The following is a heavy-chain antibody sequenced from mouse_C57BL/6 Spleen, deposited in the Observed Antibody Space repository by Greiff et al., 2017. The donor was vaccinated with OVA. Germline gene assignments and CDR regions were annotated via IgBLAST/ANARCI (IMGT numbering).Heavy chain of an antibody. CDR1: GYSFTGYY. Sequence: EVMLVESGPELVKPGASVKISCKASGYSFTGYYMNWVKQSPEKSLEWIGEINPSTGGTTYAQKFKAKATLTVDKSSSTAYMQLKSLTSEDSAVYYCARGIFTTVVAQDFDVWGTGTTVTVSS. CDR2: INPSTGGT. D-gene: IGHD1-1*01. CDR3: ARGIFTTVVAQDFDV. J-gene: IGHJ1*03. V-gene: IGHV1-42*01.